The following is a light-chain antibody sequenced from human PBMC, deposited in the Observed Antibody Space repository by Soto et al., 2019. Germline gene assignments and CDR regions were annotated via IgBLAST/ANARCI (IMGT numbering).Light chain of an antibody. CDR2: EVS. Sequence: QSALTQPPSASGSPGQSVTISCTGTSSDVGGYNYVSCYQQHPGKAPKLMIYEVSKRPSGVPDRFSGSKSGNTASLTVSGLQAEDEADYYCSSYAGSNNLVFGTGTKLTVL. V-gene: IGLV2-8*01. J-gene: IGLJ1*01. CDR3: SSYAGSNNLV. CDR1: SSDVGGYNY.